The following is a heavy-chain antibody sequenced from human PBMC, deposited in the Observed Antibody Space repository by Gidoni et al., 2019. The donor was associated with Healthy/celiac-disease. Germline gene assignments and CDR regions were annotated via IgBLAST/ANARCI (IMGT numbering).Heavy chain of an antibody. CDR3: ARGENWNYGNYDY. D-gene: IGHD1-7*01. J-gene: IGHJ4*02. V-gene: IGHV3-66*02. Sequence: EVQLVESGGGLVQPGVSLRLSCAASGFTVSSNYMSWVRQAPGKGLEWVSVIYSGGSTYYADSVKGRFTISRDNSKNTLYLQMNSLRAEDTAVYYCARGENWNYGNYDYWGQGTLVTVSS. CDR2: IYSGGST. CDR1: GFTVSSNY.